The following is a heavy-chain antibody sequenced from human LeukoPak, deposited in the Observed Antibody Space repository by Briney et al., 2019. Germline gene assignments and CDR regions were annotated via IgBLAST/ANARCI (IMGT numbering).Heavy chain of an antibody. J-gene: IGHJ4*02. CDR1: GFTFSSYA. CDR2: ISGSGGST. CDR3: AKGVAAADTGSDY. V-gene: IGHV3-23*01. D-gene: IGHD6-13*01. Sequence: GGSLRLSCATSGFTFSSYAMSWVRQAPGKGLEWVSAISGSGGSTYYADSVKGRLTISRDNSKNTLYLQMNSLRAEDTAVYYCAKGVAAADTGSDYWGQGTLVTVSS.